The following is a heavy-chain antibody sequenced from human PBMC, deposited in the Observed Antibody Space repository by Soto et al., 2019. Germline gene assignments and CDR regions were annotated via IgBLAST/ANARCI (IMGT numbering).Heavy chain of an antibody. CDR3: ARDGGATTGYFDY. CDR1: GYTFTSYY. J-gene: IGHJ4*02. CDR2: INPSGGST. Sequence: GASVKVSCKASGYTFTSYYMHWVRQAPGHGLEWMGIINPSGGSTSYAQKFQGRVTMTRDTSTSTVYIELSSLRSEDTAVYYCARDGGATTGYFDYWGQGTLVTFSS. D-gene: IGHD1-26*01. V-gene: IGHV1-46*01.